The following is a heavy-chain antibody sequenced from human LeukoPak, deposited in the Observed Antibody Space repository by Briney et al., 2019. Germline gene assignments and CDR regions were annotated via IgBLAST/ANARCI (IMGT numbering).Heavy chain of an antibody. D-gene: IGHD4-11*01. CDR1: GFTFSSYG. Sequence: PGGSLRLSCAASGFTFSSYGMSWARQAPGKGLEWVSAISSTGGNTYYADSVRGRFTISRDQSKNTVYLQMNSLRAEDTAVYYCSKEGSDDYHFDFWGQGTLVTVSS. CDR2: ISSTGGNT. V-gene: IGHV3-23*01. CDR3: SKEGSDDYHFDF. J-gene: IGHJ4*02.